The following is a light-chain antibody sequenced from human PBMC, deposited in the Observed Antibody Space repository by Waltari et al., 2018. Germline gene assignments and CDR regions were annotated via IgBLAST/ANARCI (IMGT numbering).Light chain of an antibody. CDR1: QRVGGNY. CDR3: QQCSDWPLT. V-gene: IGKV3-11*01. J-gene: IGKJ5*01. Sequence: EIVLTQSPATPSLSPGERATLSCRASQRVGGNYLAWYQQKPGQSPRLLIYDTSNRAPGIPARFSGSGSGTDFTLTISSLEPEDFAVYYCQQCSDWPLTFGQGTRLEI. CDR2: DTS.